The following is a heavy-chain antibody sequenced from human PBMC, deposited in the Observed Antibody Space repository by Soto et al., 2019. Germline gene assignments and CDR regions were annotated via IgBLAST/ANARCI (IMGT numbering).Heavy chain of an antibody. CDR1: GFSLSNSG. D-gene: IGHD5-12*01. Sequence: GGSLRLSCLASGFSLSNSGMFWVRQAPGKGLEWTSYISRSHSAIYYADSVKGRFTMSRDNAKNSIFLQMNSLTDEDRAVYYCATEGPNGYIPHQIETWGQGVPVTVSS. J-gene: IGHJ5*02. CDR2: ISRSHSAI. CDR3: ATEGPNGYIPHQIET. V-gene: IGHV3-48*02.